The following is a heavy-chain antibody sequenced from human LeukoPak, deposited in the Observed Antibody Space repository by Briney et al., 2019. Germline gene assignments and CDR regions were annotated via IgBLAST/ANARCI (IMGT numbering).Heavy chain of an antibody. CDR1: GFTFSSYA. D-gene: IGHD3-22*01. CDR3: ARDPAMIVPDY. Sequence: GASLRLSCAASGFTFSSYAMHWVRQAPGKGLEWVAVISYDGSNKYYADSVKGRFTISRDNSKNTLYLQMNSLRAEDTAVYYCARDPAMIVPDYWGQGTLVTVSS. J-gene: IGHJ4*02. V-gene: IGHV3-30-3*01. CDR2: ISYDGSNK.